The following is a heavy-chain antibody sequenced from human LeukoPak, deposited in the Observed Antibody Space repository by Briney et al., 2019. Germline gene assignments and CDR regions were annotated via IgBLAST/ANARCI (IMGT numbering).Heavy chain of an antibody. J-gene: IGHJ5*02. CDR3: VGYYDFWSGNNEIT. CDR2: ITSTSGTI. D-gene: IGHD3-3*01. V-gene: IGHV3-48*01. Sequence: HPGGSLRLSCAASGFTFSSYSMNWVRQAPGKGLEWVSYITSTSGTIYYADSVKGRFTISRDNAKNSLYLQMNSLRAEDTAVYYCVGYYDFWSGNNEITWGQGTLVTVSS. CDR1: GFTFSSYS.